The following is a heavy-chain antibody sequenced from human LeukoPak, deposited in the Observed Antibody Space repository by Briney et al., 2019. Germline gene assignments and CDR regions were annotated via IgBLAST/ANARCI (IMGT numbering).Heavy chain of an antibody. CDR3: ARGASIAVAGGALDAFDI. J-gene: IGHJ3*02. CDR1: GYTFTSYD. V-gene: IGHV1-8*01. CDR2: MNPNSGNT. D-gene: IGHD6-19*01. Sequence: PGASVKVSCKASGYTFTSYDINWVRQATGQGLEWMGWMNPNSGNTGYAQKFQGRVTITRNTSISTAYMELSSLRSEDTAVYYCARGASIAVAGGALDAFDIWGQGTMVTVSS.